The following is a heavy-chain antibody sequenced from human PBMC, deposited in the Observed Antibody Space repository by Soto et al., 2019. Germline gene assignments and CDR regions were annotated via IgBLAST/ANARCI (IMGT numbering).Heavy chain of an antibody. CDR3: ANLYGPADY. D-gene: IGHD2-2*02. J-gene: IGHJ4*02. Sequence: SETLSLTCTVSGGSISSYYWSWIRQPPGKGLEWIGYIYYSGSTNYNPSLKSRVTISVDTSKNQFSLKLSSVTAADTAVYYCANLYGPADYWGQGTLVTVSS. V-gene: IGHV4-59*01. CDR1: GGSISSYY. CDR2: IYYSGST.